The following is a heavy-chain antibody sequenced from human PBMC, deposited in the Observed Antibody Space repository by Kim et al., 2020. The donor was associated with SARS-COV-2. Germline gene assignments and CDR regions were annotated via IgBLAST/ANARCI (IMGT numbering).Heavy chain of an antibody. J-gene: IGHJ3*02. CDR1: GFTFSAYD. CDR2: ITKSSTTI. Sequence: GGSLRLSCATSGFTFSAYDMNWVRQAPGKGLEWLSFITKSSTTIYYAESVKGRFTTSRDNAKNSLHLQMNSLKDEDTAVYHCVRDRMGGAFDIWGQGTLVTVSS. V-gene: IGHV3-48*02. CDR3: VRDRMGGAFDI. D-gene: IGHD3-16*01.